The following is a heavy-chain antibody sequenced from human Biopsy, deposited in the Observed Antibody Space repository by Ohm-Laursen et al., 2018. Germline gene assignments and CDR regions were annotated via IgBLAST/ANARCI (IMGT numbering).Heavy chain of an antibody. CDR3: ATKLTGYFHH. D-gene: IGHD3-9*01. J-gene: IGHJ1*01. V-gene: IGHV1-69*06. Sequence: SVKASCNAPGGTFSNYGVNWVRQAPGQGLEWLGGNIPILGTGNYAQKFQDRVTVAADTSTSTATMELRSLRSDDTAVYYCATKLTGYFHHWGQGTLVIVSS. CDR2: NIPILGTG. CDR1: GGTFSNYG.